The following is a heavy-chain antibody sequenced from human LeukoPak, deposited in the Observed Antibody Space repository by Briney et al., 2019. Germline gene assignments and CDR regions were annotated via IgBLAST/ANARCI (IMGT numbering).Heavy chain of an antibody. CDR1: GGSISSYY. Sequence: SETLSLTCTVSGGSISSYYWSWIWQPPGEGLEWIGYIYYSGSTNYNPSLKSRVTISVDTSKNQFSLKLSSATAADTAVYYCARRRELWDPYYYYGMDVWGQGTTVTVSS. J-gene: IGHJ6*02. V-gene: IGHV4-59*08. CDR2: IYYSGST. D-gene: IGHD5-18*01. CDR3: ARRRELWDPYYYYGMDV.